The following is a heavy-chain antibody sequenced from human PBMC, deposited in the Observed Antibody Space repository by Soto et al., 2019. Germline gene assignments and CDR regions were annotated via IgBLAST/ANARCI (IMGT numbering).Heavy chain of an antibody. CDR2: INPNGGST. D-gene: IGHD2-21*01. J-gene: IGHJ4*02. CDR1: GYTFIHYY. V-gene: IGHV1-46*01. CDR3: ARSLLQGDF. Sequence: QVQLVQSGAEVKKPGASVKVSCKAYGYTFIHYYIHWVRQAPGQGLEWMAIINPNGGSTNYAQKFRGRVTVTSDTSTTTVSMELNSLGSDDTAVYFCARSLLQGDFWGQGTLVTVSS.